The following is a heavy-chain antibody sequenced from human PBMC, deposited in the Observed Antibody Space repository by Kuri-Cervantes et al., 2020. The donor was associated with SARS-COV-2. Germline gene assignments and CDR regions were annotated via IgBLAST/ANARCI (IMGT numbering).Heavy chain of an antibody. CDR1: GFTFSAYT. Sequence: GGSLRLSCVASGFTFSAYTLNWVRQAPGKGLEWVSSTSSSSSYIYYADSVKGRFTISRDNAKNSLYLQMNSLRAEDTAVYYCARALVNIAEIDAFDIWGQGTMVTVSS. J-gene: IGHJ3*02. D-gene: IGHD3-10*01. CDR2: TSSSSSYI. V-gene: IGHV3-21*01. CDR3: ARALVNIAEIDAFDI.